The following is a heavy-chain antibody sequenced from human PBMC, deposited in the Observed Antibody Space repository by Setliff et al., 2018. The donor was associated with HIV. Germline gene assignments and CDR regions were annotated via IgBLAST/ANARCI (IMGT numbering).Heavy chain of an antibody. CDR1: GGSFSGFY. J-gene: IGHJ4*02. D-gene: IGHD6-13*01. CDR2: INHSGST. CDR3: ANFLPDTAAAGPRFDY. V-gene: IGHV4-34*01. Sequence: SETLSLTCAVYGGSFSGFYWSWIRRPPGKGLEWIGEINHSGSTTYNPSLKSRVTISVDTSKNHFSLKLSSVTAADTAVYYCANFLPDTAAAGPRFDYWGQGTLVTVSS.